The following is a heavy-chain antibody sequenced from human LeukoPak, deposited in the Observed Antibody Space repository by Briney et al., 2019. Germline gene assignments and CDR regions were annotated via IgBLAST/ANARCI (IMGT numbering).Heavy chain of an antibody. D-gene: IGHD4-11*01. V-gene: IGHV1-18*01. J-gene: IGHJ6*03. CDR2: ISGYNGNT. CDR1: GYNFTSYG. Sequence: AAVKVSSKDSGYNFTSYGIGGVGQAPGKGLEWMGWISGYNGNTNYAQNLQGRVTMTTDTSTSTAYMELRSLRSDDTAVYYCARGSYSIYYMDIWGKGTTVTVSS. CDR3: ARGSYSIYYMDI.